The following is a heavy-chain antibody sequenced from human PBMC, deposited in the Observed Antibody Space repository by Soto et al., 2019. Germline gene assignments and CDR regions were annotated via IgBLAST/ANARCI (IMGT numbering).Heavy chain of an antibody. D-gene: IGHD2-2*01. CDR3: AREDRILGYCSSTSCSAPADY. J-gene: IGHJ4*02. CDR1: GFTFSSYS. CDR2: ISSSSSYI. Sequence: GGSLRLSCAASGFTFSSYSMNWVRQAPGKGLEWVSSISSSSSYIYYADSVKGRFTISRDNAKNSLYLQMNSLRAEDTAVYYCAREDRILGYCSSTSCSAPADYWGQGTLVTVS. V-gene: IGHV3-21*01.